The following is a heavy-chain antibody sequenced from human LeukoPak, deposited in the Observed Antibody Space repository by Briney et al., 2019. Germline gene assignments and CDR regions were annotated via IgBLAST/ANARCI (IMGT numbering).Heavy chain of an antibody. D-gene: IGHD4-11*01. V-gene: IGHV3-7*01. CDR1: GFTFSSYA. CDR2: INQGGSEV. CDR3: AADYSKFYYYYMDV. Sequence: GGSLRLSCAASGFTFSSYAMSWVRQAPGKGLEWVANINQGGSEVLYVDSVKGRFTISRDNTKNSLYLQMNSLRAEDTAVYYCAADYSKFYYYYMDVWGKGTTVIVSS. J-gene: IGHJ6*03.